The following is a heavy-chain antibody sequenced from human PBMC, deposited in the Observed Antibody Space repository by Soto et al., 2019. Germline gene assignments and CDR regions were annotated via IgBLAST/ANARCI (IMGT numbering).Heavy chain of an antibody. CDR2: MSGSGGRT. CDR1: GFIFNNYA. Sequence: EVQLLESGGGLVQPGGSLRLSCAASGFIFNNYAMSWVRQAPGKGLEWVSSMSGSGGRTSYTDSVKCRFTISRDTSKNTLYLQMNSLRGEDTALYYCAKFENYGGTVDYWGQGTLVTVSS. CDR3: AKFENYGGTVDY. J-gene: IGHJ4*02. V-gene: IGHV3-23*01. D-gene: IGHD4-17*01.